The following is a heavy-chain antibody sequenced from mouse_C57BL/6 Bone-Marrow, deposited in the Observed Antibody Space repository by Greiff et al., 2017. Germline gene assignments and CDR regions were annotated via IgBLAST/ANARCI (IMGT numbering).Heavy chain of an antibody. V-gene: IGHV1-64*01. CDR2: IHPNSGST. CDR1: GYTFTSYW. Sequence: QVHVKQPGAELVKPGASVKLSCKASGYTFTSYWMHWVKQRPGQGLEWIGMIHPNSGSTNYNEKFKSKATLTVDKSSSTAYMQLSSLTSEDSAVYYCARRDYYGSSSHFDYWGQGTTLTVSS. D-gene: IGHD1-1*01. J-gene: IGHJ2*01. CDR3: ARRDYYGSSSHFDY.